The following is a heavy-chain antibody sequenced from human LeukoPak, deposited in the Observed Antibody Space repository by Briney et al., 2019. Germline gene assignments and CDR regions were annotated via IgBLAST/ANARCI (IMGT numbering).Heavy chain of an antibody. CDR3: AKDFARIGGGYNWGGYYMDV. D-gene: IGHD5-24*01. CDR2: IWYDGSNN. J-gene: IGHJ6*03. Sequence: GRSLRLSCAASGFTFSSYGMHWVRQAPGKGLEWLAVIWYDGSNNYYADSVKGRFTISRDNSKNTLYLQMNSLRAEDTAVYYCAKDFARIGGGYNWGGYYMDVWGKGTTVTVSS. V-gene: IGHV3-33*06. CDR1: GFTFSSYG.